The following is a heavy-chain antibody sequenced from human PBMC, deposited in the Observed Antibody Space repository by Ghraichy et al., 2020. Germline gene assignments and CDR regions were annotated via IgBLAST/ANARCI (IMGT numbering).Heavy chain of an antibody. V-gene: IGHV3-21*01. J-gene: IGHJ4*02. Sequence: LSLTCAASGFTFSSYSMNWVRQAPGKGLEWVSSISSSSSYIYYADSVKGRFTISRDNAKNSLYLQMNSLRAEDTAVYYCARDLTGVGATTNVYWGQGTLVTVSS. CDR2: ISSSSSYI. D-gene: IGHD1-26*01. CDR3: ARDLTGVGATTNVY. CDR1: GFTFSSYS.